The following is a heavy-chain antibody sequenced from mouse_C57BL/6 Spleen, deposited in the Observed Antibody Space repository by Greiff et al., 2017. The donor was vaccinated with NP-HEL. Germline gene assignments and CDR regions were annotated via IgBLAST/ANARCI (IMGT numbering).Heavy chain of an antibody. CDR2: IYPGDGDT. Sequence: QVQLQQSGAELVKPGASVKISCKASGYAFSSYWMNWVKQRPGKGLEWIGQIYPGDGDTNYNGKFKGKATLTADKSSSTAYMQLSSLTSEDSAVYFCARGGVYYGSSIDYWGQGTTLTVSS. D-gene: IGHD1-1*01. CDR1: GYAFSSYW. CDR3: ARGGVYYGSSIDY. J-gene: IGHJ2*01. V-gene: IGHV1-80*01.